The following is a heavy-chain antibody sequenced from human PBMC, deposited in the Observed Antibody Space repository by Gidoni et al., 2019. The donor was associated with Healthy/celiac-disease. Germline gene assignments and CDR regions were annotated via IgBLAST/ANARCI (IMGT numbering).Heavy chain of an antibody. CDR2: INHSGST. J-gene: IGHJ5*02. V-gene: IGHV4-34*01. D-gene: IGHD3-10*01. CDR3: AIVPSPQRITMVRGARGGWFDP. CDR1: GGSFMGYY. Sequence: QVQLQQWGAGLGTPAETLSSTCAVYGGSFMGYYWSWLRQPPGTGLEWSGEINHSGSTNYNPSLKSRVTISVDTSKNQFSLKLSSVPAADTSVYYCAIVPSPQRITMVRGARGGWFDPWGQGTLVTVSS.